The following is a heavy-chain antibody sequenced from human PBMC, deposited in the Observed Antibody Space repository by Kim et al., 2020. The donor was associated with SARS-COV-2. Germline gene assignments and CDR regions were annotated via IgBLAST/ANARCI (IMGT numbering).Heavy chain of an antibody. CDR3: AKGGRYCSGGSCFRYWYFDL. V-gene: IGHV3-30*18. CDR1: GFTFSSYG. Sequence: GGSLRLSCAASGFTFSSYGMHWVRQAPGKGLEWVAVISYDGSNKYYADSVKGRFTISRDNSKNTLYLQMNSLRAEDTAVYYCAKGGRYCSGGSCFRYWYFDLWGRGTLHCLL. J-gene: IGHJ2*01. D-gene: IGHD2-15*01. CDR2: ISYDGSNK.